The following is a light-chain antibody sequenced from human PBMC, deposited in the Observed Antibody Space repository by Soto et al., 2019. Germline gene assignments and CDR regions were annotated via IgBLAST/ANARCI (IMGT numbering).Light chain of an antibody. Sequence: QSALTQPPSASGSPGQSVTISCTGTSSDVGGYNYVSWYQHHPGKAPKLIIYEVNKRPSGVPDRFSGSKSGNTASLTVSGLQAEEEADYYCSSYAGSNNFGVFGTGTKVTVL. CDR2: EVN. V-gene: IGLV2-8*01. J-gene: IGLJ1*01. CDR1: SSDVGGYNY. CDR3: SSYAGSNNFGV.